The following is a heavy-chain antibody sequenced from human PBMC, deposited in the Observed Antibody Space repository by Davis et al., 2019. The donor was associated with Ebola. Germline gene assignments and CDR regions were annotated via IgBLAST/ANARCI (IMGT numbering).Heavy chain of an antibody. J-gene: IGHJ4*02. CDR2: IKQDGSEK. CDR3: ARGLLWFGELASYYFDY. Sequence: PGGSLRLSCAASGFTFSSYAMSWVRQAPGKGLEWVANIKQDGSEKYYVDSVKGRFTISRDNAKNSLYLQMNSLRAEDTAVYYCARGLLWFGELASYYFDYWGQGTLVTVSS. CDR1: GFTFSSYA. D-gene: IGHD3-10*01. V-gene: IGHV3-7*04.